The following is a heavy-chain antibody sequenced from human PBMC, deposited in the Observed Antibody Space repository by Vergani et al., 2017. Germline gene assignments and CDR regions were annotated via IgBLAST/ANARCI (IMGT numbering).Heavy chain of an antibody. V-gene: IGHV4-4*03. CDR1: GDSFSSNNC. CDR3: ATIGYRRWSYYCDY. J-gene: IGHJ4*02. D-gene: IGHD1-26*01. Sequence: QVQLHDPGPGLVKPPGTLSLTCAVLGDSFSSNNCWTWVRQPPGKGLEWIVEICHTEDTKYSPSLKRRVTVSVDESRTLFSLTLNTVTAADTAVYYCATIGYRRWSYYCDYWGQGILVTVSS. CDR2: ICHTEDT.